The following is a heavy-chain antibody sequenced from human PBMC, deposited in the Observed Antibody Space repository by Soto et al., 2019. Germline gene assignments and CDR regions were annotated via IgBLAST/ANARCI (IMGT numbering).Heavy chain of an antibody. CDR3: ARDPAKYGSSPPYFDY. CDR1: GYTFTSYC. J-gene: IGHJ4*02. V-gene: IGHV1-18*04. D-gene: IGHD6-6*01. CDR2: ISAYNGNT. Sequence: ASVKVSCKASGYTFTSYCISWVRQAPGQGLEWMGWISAYNGNTNYAQKLQGRVTMTTDTSTSTAYMELRSLRSDDTAVYYCARDPAKYGSSPPYFDYWGQGTLVTVSS.